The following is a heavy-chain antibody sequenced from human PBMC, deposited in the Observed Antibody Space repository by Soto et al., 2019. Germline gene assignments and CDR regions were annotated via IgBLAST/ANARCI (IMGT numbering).Heavy chain of an antibody. D-gene: IGHD3-3*01. CDR3: ARDNVLRFLEWLDYYYYCMDV. CDR2: IIPIFGTA. J-gene: IGHJ6*02. Sequence: QVQLVQSGAEVKKPGSSVKVSCKASGGTFSSYAISWVRQAPGQGLEWMGGIIPIFGTANYAQKLQGRVTITADESTSTAYIELSSLRSEDTAVYYCARDNVLRFLEWLDYYYYCMDVWGRGTTVTVSS. CDR1: GGTFSSYA. V-gene: IGHV1-69*01.